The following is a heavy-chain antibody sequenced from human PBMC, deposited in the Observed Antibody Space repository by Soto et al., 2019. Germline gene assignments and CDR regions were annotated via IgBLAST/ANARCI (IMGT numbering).Heavy chain of an antibody. D-gene: IGHD1-20*01. CDR1: GFNFITFS. Sequence: DVQLVESGGGLVKPGGSLRLSCAASGFNFITFSMNWVRQAPGKGLEWVSSISASSSSIYYAESVKGRFTVSRDNDMNALYLQMNSLTAEDTALYYCVRDAYNRDAFDIWGQGTTVTVSS. V-gene: IGHV3-21*01. J-gene: IGHJ3*02. CDR3: VRDAYNRDAFDI. CDR2: ISASSSSI.